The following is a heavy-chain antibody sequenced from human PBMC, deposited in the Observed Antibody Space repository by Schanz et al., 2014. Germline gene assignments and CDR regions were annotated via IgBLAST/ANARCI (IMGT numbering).Heavy chain of an antibody. CDR2: INTGVNT. CDR3: VRDSFFAFDY. J-gene: IGHJ4*02. CDR1: GFTFGDYA. V-gene: IGHV3-23*01. Sequence: DVHLLESGGGLVQPGGSLRLSCAASGFTFGDYAMTWVRQAPGKGLEWVSAINTGVNTYYADSVRGRFTMSRDNSKNTLYLQMNSLRAGDAAVYYCVRDSFFAFDYWGQGTLVTVSS. D-gene: IGHD3-3*01.